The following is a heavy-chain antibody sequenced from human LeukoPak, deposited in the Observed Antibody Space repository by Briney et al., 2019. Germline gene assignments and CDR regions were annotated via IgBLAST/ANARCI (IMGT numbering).Heavy chain of an antibody. Sequence: GGSLRLSCAASGFTFSSYAMSWVRQAPGKGLEWVSAISGSGGSTYYADSVKGRFTISRDNSKNTLYLQMNSLRAEDTAVYYCAKGNYDFWSGEAYDFDYWGHGTLVTVSS. CDR3: AKGNYDFWSGEAYDFDY. J-gene: IGHJ4*01. V-gene: IGHV3-23*01. CDR1: GFTFSSYA. D-gene: IGHD3-3*01. CDR2: ISGSGGST.